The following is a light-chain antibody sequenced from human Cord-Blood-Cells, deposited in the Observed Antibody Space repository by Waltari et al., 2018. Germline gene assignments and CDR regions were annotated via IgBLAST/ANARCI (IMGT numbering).Light chain of an antibody. CDR1: QSVSSN. CDR2: GAS. CDR3: QQYNNRPPFT. J-gene: IGKJ3*01. Sequence: LSCRASQSVSSNLACYQQKPGQAPRLLIYGASTRATGVPARFSGSGSGSEFTLTISSLQSEDFAGHYCQQYNNRPPFTFGPGTKVDIK. V-gene: IGKV3-15*01.